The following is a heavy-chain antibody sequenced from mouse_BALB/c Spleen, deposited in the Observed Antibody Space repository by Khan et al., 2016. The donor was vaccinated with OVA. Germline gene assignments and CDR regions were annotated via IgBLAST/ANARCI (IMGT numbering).Heavy chain of an antibody. CDR3: ARVGYNGTMDC. Sequence: QIQLVQSGPELKKPGETVQISCKASGFTFTNYGMNWVKQAPGKGLKWMGWIKTYTGAPTFADDFKGRFAFSLETSASNAYLQINSLKNEDTATYFCARVGYNGTMDCWGQGTSVTVSS. V-gene: IGHV9-3-1*01. J-gene: IGHJ4*01. CDR2: IKTYTGAP. D-gene: IGHD2-2*01. CDR1: GFTFTNYG.